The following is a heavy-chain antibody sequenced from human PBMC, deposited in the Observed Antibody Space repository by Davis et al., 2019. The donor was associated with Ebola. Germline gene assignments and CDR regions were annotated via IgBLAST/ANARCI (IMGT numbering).Heavy chain of an antibody. CDR2: INPSGGST. Sequence: ASVKVSCKASGYSVTSYYMHWVRQAPGQGLEWMGIINPSGGSTSYAQKFQGRVTMTRDTSTSTVYMELSSLRSEDTAVYYCAREPYYYDSSGYIDYWGQGTLVTVSS. V-gene: IGHV1-46*01. CDR1: GYSVTSYY. D-gene: IGHD3-22*01. J-gene: IGHJ4*02. CDR3: AREPYYYDSSGYIDY.